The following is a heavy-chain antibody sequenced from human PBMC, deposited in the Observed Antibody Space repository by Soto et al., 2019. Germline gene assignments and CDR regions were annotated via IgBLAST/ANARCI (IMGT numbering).Heavy chain of an antibody. Sequence: SVKVSCKASGYTFTSYAMHWVRQAPGQGLEWMGGIIPIFGKANYAQKFQGRVTITADESTSTAYMELSSLRSEDTAVYYCARGYDYYYGMDVWGQGTTVTVS. CDR1: GYTFTSYA. CDR3: ARGYDYYYGMDV. V-gene: IGHV1-69*13. J-gene: IGHJ6*02. D-gene: IGHD1-20*01. CDR2: IIPIFGKA.